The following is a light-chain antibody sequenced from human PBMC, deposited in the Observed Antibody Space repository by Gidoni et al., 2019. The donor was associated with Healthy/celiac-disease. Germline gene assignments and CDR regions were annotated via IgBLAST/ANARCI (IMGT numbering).Light chain of an antibody. CDR1: QSISSY. CDR3: QEGYSTPLT. V-gene: IGKV1-39*01. CDR2: AAS. Sequence: DIQMTQSPSSLSASVGDRVTITCRASQSISSYLNWYQQKPGKAPKVLIYAASSLQSGVPSRFSGSGSGTDFTLTISSLQAEDFAAYYCQEGYSTPLTFGGGTKVEIK. J-gene: IGKJ4*01.